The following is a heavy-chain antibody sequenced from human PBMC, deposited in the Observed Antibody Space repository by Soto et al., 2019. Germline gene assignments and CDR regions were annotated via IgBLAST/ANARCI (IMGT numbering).Heavy chain of an antibody. J-gene: IGHJ6*02. D-gene: IGHD6-19*01. CDR1: GGTFSSYA. CDR3: ARDRHSSGTHGGMDV. CDR2: IIPIFGTA. Sequence: QVQLVQSGAEVKKPGSSVKVSCKASGGTFSSYAISWVRQAPGQGLEWMGGIIPIFGTANYAQKFQGRVTIXXDXSXXTAYMELSSLRSEDTAVYYCARDRHSSGTHGGMDVWGQGTTVTVSS. V-gene: IGHV1-69*12.